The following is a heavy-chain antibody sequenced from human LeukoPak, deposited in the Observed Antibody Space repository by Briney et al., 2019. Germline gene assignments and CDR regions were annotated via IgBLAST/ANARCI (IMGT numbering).Heavy chain of an antibody. CDR2: INPNSGGT. CDR1: GYTFTSYD. D-gene: IGHD6-19*01. V-gene: IGHV1-2*02. J-gene: IGHJ5*02. Sequence: PVASVKVSCKASGYTFTSYDINWVRQATGQGLEWMGWINPNSGGTNYAQKFQGRVTMTRDTSISTAYMELSRLRSDDTAVYYCARGNGGWHGLDWFDPWGQGTLVTVSS. CDR3: ARGNGGWHGLDWFDP.